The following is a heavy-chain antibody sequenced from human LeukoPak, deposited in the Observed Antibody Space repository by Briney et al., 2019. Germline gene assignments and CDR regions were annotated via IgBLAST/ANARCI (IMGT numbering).Heavy chain of an antibody. Sequence: SETLSLTCAVYGGSFSGYYWSWIRQPPGKGLEWIEEINHSGSTNYNPSLKSRVTISVDTSKNQFSLKLSSVTAADTAVYYCARDFGAGSYRYGMDVWGQGTTVTVSS. CDR1: GGSFSGYY. CDR2: INHSGST. J-gene: IGHJ6*02. D-gene: IGHD3-10*01. CDR3: ARDFGAGSYRYGMDV. V-gene: IGHV4-34*01.